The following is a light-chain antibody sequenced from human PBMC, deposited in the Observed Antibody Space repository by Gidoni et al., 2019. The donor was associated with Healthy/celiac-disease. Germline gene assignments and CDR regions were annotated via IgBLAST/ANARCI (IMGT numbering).Light chain of an antibody. V-gene: IGKV1-8*01. CDR1: QGISSY. CDR2: AAS. Sequence: AIRMTQSPSSFSASTGDRVTITCRASQGISSYLAWYHQKPGKAPKLLIYAASTLQSGVPSRFSGSGSGTDFTLTISCLQSEDFATYYCQQYYSYPLTCGGGTKVEIK. J-gene: IGKJ4*01. CDR3: QQYYSYPLT.